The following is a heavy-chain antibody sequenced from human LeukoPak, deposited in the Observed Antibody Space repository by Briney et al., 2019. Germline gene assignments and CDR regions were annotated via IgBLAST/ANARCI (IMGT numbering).Heavy chain of an antibody. CDR1: GYTLTELS. CDR3: ATSPLAWYPQLEVDY. D-gene: IGHD6-6*01. J-gene: IGHJ4*02. Sequence: ASVKVSCKVSGYTLTELSMHWVRQAPGKGLEWVGGFDPEDGETIYAQKFQGRVTMTEDTSTDTAYMELSSLRSEDTAVYYCATSPLAWYPQLEVDYWGQGTLVTVSS. V-gene: IGHV1-24*01. CDR2: FDPEDGET.